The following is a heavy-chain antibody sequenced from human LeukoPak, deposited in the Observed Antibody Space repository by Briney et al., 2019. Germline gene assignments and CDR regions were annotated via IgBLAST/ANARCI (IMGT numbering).Heavy chain of an antibody. J-gene: IGHJ4*02. Sequence: PGGSLRLSCAASGFTFDDYGMSWVRQAPGKGLEWVSGINWNGGSTGYADSVKGRFAISRDNAKNSLYLQMNSLRAEDTALHYCERVSGLGSYYDSSGYPDYWGQGTLVTVSS. D-gene: IGHD3-22*01. V-gene: IGHV3-20*04. CDR3: ERVSGLGSYYDSSGYPDY. CDR2: INWNGGST. CDR1: GFTFDDYG.